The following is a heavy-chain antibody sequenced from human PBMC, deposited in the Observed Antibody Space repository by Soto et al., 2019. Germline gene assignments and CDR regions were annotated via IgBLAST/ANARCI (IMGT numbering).Heavy chain of an antibody. V-gene: IGHV4-34*01. D-gene: IGHD6-13*01. Sequence: ETLSLTCAVYGGSFSGYYWSWIRQPPGKGLEWIGEINHSGSTNYNPSLKSRVTISVDTSKNQFSLKLSSVTAADTAVYYCASRYSCSYGAPSGFDTWGLQTLLTISS. CDR2: INHSGST. CDR3: ASRYSCSYGAPSGFDT. CDR1: GGSFSGYY. J-gene: IGHJ5*02.